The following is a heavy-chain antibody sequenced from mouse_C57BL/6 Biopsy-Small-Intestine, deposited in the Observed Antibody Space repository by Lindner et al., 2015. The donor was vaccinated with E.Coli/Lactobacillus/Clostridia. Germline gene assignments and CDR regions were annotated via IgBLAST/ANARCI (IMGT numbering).Heavy chain of an antibody. D-gene: IGHD1-1*01. CDR3: ARTEHFAGKGYFGYQH. CDR1: GYTFTDYY. J-gene: IGHJ3*01. V-gene: IGHV1S29*02. Sequence: SVKVSCKTSGYTFTDYYVHWVRQAPGQGPEWMGWINPNSGGTDYAQRFQGRFTMTGDTSISTGYMELSSLRSDDTAVYYCARTEHFAGKGYFGYQHWGQGTLVIVS. CDR2: INPNSGGT.